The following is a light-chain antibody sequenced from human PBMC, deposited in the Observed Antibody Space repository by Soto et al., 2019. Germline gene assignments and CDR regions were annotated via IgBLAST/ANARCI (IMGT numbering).Light chain of an antibody. J-gene: IGKJ4*01. CDR3: QQYANWPLT. CDR2: KTS. CDR1: QSVGTS. Sequence: EVVMTQSPATVSVSPGERTSLSCRASQSVGTSLGWYWQKPAQAPRLLISKTSTRATGVPASFSGSGSGTECTLTISSLQSEDIAVYYCQQYANWPLTFGGGTKVDIK. V-gene: IGKV3-15*01.